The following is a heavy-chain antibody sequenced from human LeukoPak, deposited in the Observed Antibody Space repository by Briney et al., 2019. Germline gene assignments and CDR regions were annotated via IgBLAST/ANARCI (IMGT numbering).Heavy chain of an antibody. V-gene: IGHV3-48*04. Sequence: GGSLRLSCLASGFTFSSYSMSWVGQAPGRGLEGVSYIDTSSSTIYYADSVKGRLNISRDNAKNSLYLQMKSLRAEDTTVYYCARDMGYSGSWHGYFDYWGQGVLVTVSS. CDR3: ARDMGYSGSWHGYFDY. J-gene: IGHJ4*02. CDR1: GFTFSSYS. D-gene: IGHD1-26*01. CDR2: IDTSSSTI.